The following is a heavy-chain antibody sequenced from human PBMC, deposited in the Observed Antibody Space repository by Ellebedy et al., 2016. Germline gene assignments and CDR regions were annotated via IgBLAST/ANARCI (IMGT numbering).Heavy chain of an antibody. D-gene: IGHD6-19*01. CDR2: IIPIFGTA. CDR3: ARWSSGWYGDAFDI. J-gene: IGHJ3*02. Sequence: SVKVSCXASGGTFSSYAISWVRQAPGQGLEWMGGIIPIFGTANYAQKFQGRVTITADKSTSTAYMELSSLRSEDTAVYYCARWSSGWYGDAFDIWGQGTMVTVSS. V-gene: IGHV1-69*06. CDR1: GGTFSSYA.